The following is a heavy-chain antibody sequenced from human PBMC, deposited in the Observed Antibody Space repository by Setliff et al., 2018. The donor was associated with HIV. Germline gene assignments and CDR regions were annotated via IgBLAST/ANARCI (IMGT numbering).Heavy chain of an antibody. V-gene: IGHV4-34*01. CDR3: ARHWYSSSWYHVFDI. CDR2: INHSGST. CDR1: GGSISSYY. J-gene: IGHJ3*02. D-gene: IGHD6-13*01. Sequence: SETLSLTCTVSGGSISSYYWSWIRQPPGKGLEWIGEINHSGSTHYNPSLKSRFTISVDTSKNQFSLKVNSVTAADTAVYYCARHWYSSSWYHVFDIWGQGTMVTVSS.